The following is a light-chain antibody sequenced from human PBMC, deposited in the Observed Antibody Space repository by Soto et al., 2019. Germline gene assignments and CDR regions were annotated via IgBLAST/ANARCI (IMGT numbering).Light chain of an antibody. Sequence: EIVMTQSPATLYVSPGERATLSCRASQSVSSNLAWYQQKPGQAPRVLIYGASTRATRIPARFSGSRSGTEFTLTISSLEAEDFAVYYCQQYNNWPRTFGQGTKLEI. CDR2: GAS. CDR1: QSVSSN. CDR3: QQYNNWPRT. V-gene: IGKV3-15*01. J-gene: IGKJ2*01.